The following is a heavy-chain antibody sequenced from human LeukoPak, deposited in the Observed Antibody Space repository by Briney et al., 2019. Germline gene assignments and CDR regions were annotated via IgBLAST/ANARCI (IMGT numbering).Heavy chain of an antibody. Sequence: ASVKVSCKASGYTFTSYYMHWVRQAPGQGLEWMGIINPRGGSTSYAQKFQGRVTMTRDTSTSTVYMELSSLRSEDTAVYYCARDLYCSGGSCLYYFDYWGQGTLVTVSS. J-gene: IGHJ4*02. V-gene: IGHV1-46*03. CDR2: INPRGGST. D-gene: IGHD2-15*01. CDR1: GYTFTSYY. CDR3: ARDLYCSGGSCLYYFDY.